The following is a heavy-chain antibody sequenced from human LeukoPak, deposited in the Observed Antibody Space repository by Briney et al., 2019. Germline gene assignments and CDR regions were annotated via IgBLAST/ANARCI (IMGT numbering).Heavy chain of an antibody. Sequence: ASVKVSCKASGYTFTSYGISWVRQAPGQGLEWMGWINPNSGGTNYAQKFQGRVTMTRDTSISTAYMELSRLRSDDTAVYYCARDYSGCSGGSCYSFWFDPWGQGTLVTVSS. CDR2: INPNSGGT. J-gene: IGHJ5*02. D-gene: IGHD2-15*01. CDR1: GYTFTSYG. CDR3: ARDYSGCSGGSCYSFWFDP. V-gene: IGHV1-2*02.